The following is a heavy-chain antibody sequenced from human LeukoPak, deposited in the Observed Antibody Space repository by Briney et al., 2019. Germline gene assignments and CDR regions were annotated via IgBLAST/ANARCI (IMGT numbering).Heavy chain of an antibody. J-gene: IGHJ3*02. Sequence: PSETLSLTCTVSGGSISSSSYYWGWIRQPPGKGLEWIGSIYYSGSTYYNPSLKSRVTISVDTSKNQFSLKLSSVTAADTAVYYCARESVETYAFDIWGQGTMVTVSS. V-gene: IGHV4-39*02. CDR1: GGSISSSSYY. CDR2: IYYSGST. CDR3: ARESVETYAFDI. D-gene: IGHD5-24*01.